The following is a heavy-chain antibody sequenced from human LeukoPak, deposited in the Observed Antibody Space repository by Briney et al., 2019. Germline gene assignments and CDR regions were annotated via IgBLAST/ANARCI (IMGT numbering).Heavy chain of an antibody. CDR1: GFPFSSYT. CDR3: ARAGWYYGSGSYYAPY. J-gene: IGHJ4*02. Sequence: QTGGSLRLSCAASGFPFSSYTFNWVRQAPGKGLEWVSSISSSSSTIYYADSVKGRFTISRDNAKNSLYLQMNSLRAEDTAVYYCARAGWYYGSGSYYAPYWGQGTLVTVSS. D-gene: IGHD3-10*01. V-gene: IGHV3-48*04. CDR2: ISSSSSTI.